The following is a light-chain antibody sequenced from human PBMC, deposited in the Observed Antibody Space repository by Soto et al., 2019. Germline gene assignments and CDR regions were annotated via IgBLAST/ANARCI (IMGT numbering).Light chain of an antibody. J-gene: IGLJ2*01. V-gene: IGLV2-14*01. CDR2: EAS. CDR3: SSYTTSSTVA. Sequence: SALTQSASVSGSPGQSITISCTGTSSDIGGYNYVSWYQQHPDKAPKLMIFEASNRPSGVSNRFSGSKSGNTASLTISGLLPEDEADYYCSSYTTSSTVAFGGGTKLTVL. CDR1: SSDIGGYNY.